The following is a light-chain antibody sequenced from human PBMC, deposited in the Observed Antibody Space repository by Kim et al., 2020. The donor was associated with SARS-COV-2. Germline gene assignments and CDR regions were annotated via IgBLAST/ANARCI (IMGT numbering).Light chain of an antibody. CDR3: QQYNSPWT. J-gene: IGKJ1*01. CDR2: KAS. V-gene: IGKV1-5*03. Sequence: DIQMTQSPSTLSASVGDRVTITCRASQSISSWLAWYQQKPGKAPKLLISKASSLESGVPSRFSGSGSGTEFTLTISSLQPDDFATYYCQQYNSPWTFGQGTKVDIK. CDR1: QSISSW.